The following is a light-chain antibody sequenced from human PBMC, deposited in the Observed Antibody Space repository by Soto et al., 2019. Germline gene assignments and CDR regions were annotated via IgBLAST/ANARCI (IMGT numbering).Light chain of an antibody. CDR2: GAT. Sequence: EIVLTQSPGTLSLSPGDRSTLSCRASQSVDGYLTWYQQKPGQAPRHLVYGATSRATGIPDRFSGSGSGTDFTLTISRLEPEDFAVYYCQQYGYSPPTFGPGTTVHIK. V-gene: IGKV3-20*01. J-gene: IGKJ3*01. CDR3: QQYGYSPPT. CDR1: QSVDGY.